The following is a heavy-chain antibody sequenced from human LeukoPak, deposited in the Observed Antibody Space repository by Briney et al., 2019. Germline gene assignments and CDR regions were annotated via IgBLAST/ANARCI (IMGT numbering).Heavy chain of an antibody. Sequence: GASLKISCKGSGYSFTSYWIGWVRQMPGKGLEWMGIIYPGGSDTRYSPSFQGQVTISADKSISTAYLQWSSLKASDTAMYYCARRNRGYSSSGYYYMDVWGRGTTVTVSS. CDR1: GYSFTSYW. CDR3: ARRNRGYSSSGYYYMDV. V-gene: IGHV5-51*01. CDR2: IYPGGSDT. D-gene: IGHD5-18*01. J-gene: IGHJ6*03.